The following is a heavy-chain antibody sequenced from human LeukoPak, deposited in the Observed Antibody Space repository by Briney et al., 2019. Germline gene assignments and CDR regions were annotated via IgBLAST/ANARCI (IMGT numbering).Heavy chain of an antibody. CDR1: GFTFSSYW. D-gene: IGHD6-13*01. V-gene: IGHV3-7*04. CDR3: ARGTIAAAGYYYFDY. Sequence: GGSLRLSCAASGFTFSSYWMSCVRQVPGKGLEWVANIKQDGSDKYYVDSVKGRFTISRDNAKNSLYLQMNSLRAEDTAVYYCARGTIAAAGYYYFDYWGQGTQVTVSS. CDR2: IKQDGSDK. J-gene: IGHJ4*02.